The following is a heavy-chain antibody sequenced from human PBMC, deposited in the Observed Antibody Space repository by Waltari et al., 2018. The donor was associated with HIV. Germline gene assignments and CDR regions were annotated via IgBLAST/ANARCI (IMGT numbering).Heavy chain of an antibody. CDR2: IWYEGSKK. V-gene: IGHV3-33*01. D-gene: IGHD6-13*01. CDR1: GSTLRTYG. CDR3: ARKYSSSWGAPFDY. J-gene: IGHJ4*02. Sequence: QVQLVESGGGVVQPGRSLRPSCATSGSTLRTYGLHWVRPAPGKGLEWVTVIWYEGSKKYYADSVKGRFTISRDNSKNTLYLQMNSLRIEDTAVYYCARKYSSSWGAPFDYWGQGTLVTVSS.